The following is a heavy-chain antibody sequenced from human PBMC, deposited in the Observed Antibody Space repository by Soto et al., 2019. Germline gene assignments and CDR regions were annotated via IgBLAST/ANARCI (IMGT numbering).Heavy chain of an antibody. V-gene: IGHV3-23*01. J-gene: IGHJ4*02. CDR3: AKDEGSSGGYYFDY. D-gene: IGHD6-19*01. Sequence: GGSLRLSCAASEFTFSSYAMSWVRQAPGKGLEWVSAISGSGGYTYYADSVKGRFTISRDNSKNTVYLLMISLRAEDTAVYYCAKDEGSSGGYYFDYWGQGXLVTVYS. CDR2: ISGSGGYT. CDR1: EFTFSSYA.